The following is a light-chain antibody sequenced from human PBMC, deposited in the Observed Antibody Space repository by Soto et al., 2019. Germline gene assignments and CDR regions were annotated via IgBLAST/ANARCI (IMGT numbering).Light chain of an antibody. V-gene: IGKV1-39*01. J-gene: IGKJ2*01. CDR1: HSISNY. CDR3: QQCYSTPYT. CDR2: GES. Sequence: DIQMTQSPCSLSASVVDRVAITCRASHSISNYVNWYQQTPGKAPKRLIYGESRLQSGVPSRYSGSGSGKDFTLTISSLQPEDFATYYCQQCYSTPYTFGQGTKVDIK.